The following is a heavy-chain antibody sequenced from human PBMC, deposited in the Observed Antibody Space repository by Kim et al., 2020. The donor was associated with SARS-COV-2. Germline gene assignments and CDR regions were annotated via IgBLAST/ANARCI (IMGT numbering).Heavy chain of an antibody. D-gene: IGHD3-10*01. V-gene: IGHV4-31*03. CDR2: IYYSGST. J-gene: IGHJ6*02. Sequence: SETLSLTCTVSGGSISSGGYYWSWIRQHPGKGLEWIGYIYYSGSTYYNPSLKSRVTISVDTSKNQFSLKLSSVTAADTAVYYCARVRDEYYYGSGSYYADGYYYYYGMDVWGQGTTVTVSS. CDR3: ARVRDEYYYGSGSYYADGYYYYYGMDV. CDR1: GGSISSGGYY.